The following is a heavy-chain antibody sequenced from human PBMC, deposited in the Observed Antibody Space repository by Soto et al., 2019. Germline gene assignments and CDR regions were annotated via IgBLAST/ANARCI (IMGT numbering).Heavy chain of an antibody. Sequence: LRLSCAASGFTFSDYSMSWFRQAPGKGLEWVSYISTTSNTIYYADSVKGRFTISRDNAENSLYLQMNSLRAEDTAIYYCARRSYFDYWGQGTLVTVSS. CDR3: ARRSYFDY. V-gene: IGHV3-11*01. CDR1: GFTFSDYS. J-gene: IGHJ4*02. CDR2: ISTTSNTI. D-gene: IGHD3-10*01.